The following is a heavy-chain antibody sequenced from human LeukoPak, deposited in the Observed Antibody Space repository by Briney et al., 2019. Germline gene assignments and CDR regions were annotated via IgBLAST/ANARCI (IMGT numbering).Heavy chain of an antibody. J-gene: IGHJ5*02. Sequence: ASVKVSCKVSGYTLTELPMHWVRQAPGKGLEWMGGFDPEDGETIYAQKFQGRVTITADESTSTAYMELSSLRSEDTAVYYCARGNWFDPWGQGTLVTVSS. CDR2: FDPEDGET. CDR3: ARGNWFDP. CDR1: GYTLTELP. V-gene: IGHV1-24*01.